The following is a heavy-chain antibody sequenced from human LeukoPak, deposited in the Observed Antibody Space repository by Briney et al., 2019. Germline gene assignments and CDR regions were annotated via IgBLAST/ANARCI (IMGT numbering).Heavy chain of an antibody. D-gene: IGHD6-19*01. J-gene: IGHJ6*03. CDR3: ARGAVSPIAVAGGYYMDV. V-gene: IGHV4-4*07. CDR2: IYTSGST. Sequence: PSETLSLTCTVSGGSISSYYWSRIRQPAGKGLEWIGRIYTSGSTNYNPSLKSRVTMSVDTSKNQFSLKLNSVTAADTAVYYCARGAVSPIAVAGGYYMDVWGKGTTVTVSS. CDR1: GGSISSYY.